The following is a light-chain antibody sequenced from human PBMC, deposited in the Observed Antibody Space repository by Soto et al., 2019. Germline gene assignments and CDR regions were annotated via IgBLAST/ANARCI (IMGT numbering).Light chain of an antibody. J-gene: IGLJ1*01. CDR3: CAYSTSGTHV. CDR1: SSDVGSYDY. V-gene: IGLV2-14*03. Sequence: QSVLTQPASVSGSPGQSITSSCTGTSSDVGSYDYVSWHQQHPGKAPKLIIYDVNNRPSGVPSRFSGSKSGNTASLIISGLQTEDEADYYCCAYSTSGTHVFGTGTKVTVL. CDR2: DVN.